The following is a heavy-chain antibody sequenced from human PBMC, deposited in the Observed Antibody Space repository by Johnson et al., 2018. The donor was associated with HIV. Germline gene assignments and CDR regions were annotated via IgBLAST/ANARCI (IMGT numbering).Heavy chain of an antibody. CDR1: GFAFSSYA. D-gene: IGHD1-26*01. CDR3: AKDFWPVGARGAFDI. CDR2: ISGSGGST. V-gene: IGHV3-23*04. J-gene: IGHJ3*02. Sequence: VQLVESGGGLVKPGGSLRLSCAASGFAFSSYAMTWVRQAPGKGLEWVSAISGSGGSTYYADSVKGQFTISRDNSKNTLYLQMNSLRAEDTAVYYCAKDFWPVGARGAFDIWGQGTMVTVSS.